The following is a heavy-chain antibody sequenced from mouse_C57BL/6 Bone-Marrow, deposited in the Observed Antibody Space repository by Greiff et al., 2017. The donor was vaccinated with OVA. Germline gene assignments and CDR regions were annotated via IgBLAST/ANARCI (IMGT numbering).Heavy chain of an antibody. CDR3: TKGPTVVPYGGDY. CDR1: GYTFTDYE. V-gene: IGHV1-15*01. J-gene: IGHJ2*01. D-gene: IGHD1-1*01. Sequence: VQLQQPGAELVRPGSSVKLSCKASGYTFTDYEMHWVKQTPVHGLEWIGAIDPETGGTAYNQKFKGKAILTADKSSSTAYMELRSLTSEDSAVYYCTKGPTVVPYGGDYWGQGTTLTVSS. CDR2: IDPETGGT.